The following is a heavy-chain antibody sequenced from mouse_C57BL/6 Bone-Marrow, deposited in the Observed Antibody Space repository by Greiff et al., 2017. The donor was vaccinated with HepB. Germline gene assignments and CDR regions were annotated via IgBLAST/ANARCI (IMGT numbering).Heavy chain of an antibody. CDR1: GYTFTSYG. V-gene: IGHV1-81*01. Sequence: QVQLQQSGAELARPGASVKLSCKASGYTFTSYGISWVKQRTGQGLEWIGEIYPRSGNTYYNEKFKGKATLTADKSSSTAYMELRSLTSEDSAVYFCARRWLLRWEPVDYWGQGTTLTVSS. CDR3: ARRWLLRWEPVDY. D-gene: IGHD2-3*01. J-gene: IGHJ2*01. CDR2: IYPRSGNT.